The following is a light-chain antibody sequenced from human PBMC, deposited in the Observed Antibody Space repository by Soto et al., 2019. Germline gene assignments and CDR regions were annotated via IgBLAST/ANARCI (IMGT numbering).Light chain of an antibody. CDR2: DTS. CDR1: QGINNY. Sequence: DIQMTQSPSSLSASVGDRVTITCQASQGINNYLNWYQQKPGNAPKLLIFDTSDLETGVPSRFSGRGSGKDFTFTISSLQPEDVAAYYCQQYHTLPITFGGGTKVDXK. J-gene: IGKJ4*01. V-gene: IGKV1-33*01. CDR3: QQYHTLPIT.